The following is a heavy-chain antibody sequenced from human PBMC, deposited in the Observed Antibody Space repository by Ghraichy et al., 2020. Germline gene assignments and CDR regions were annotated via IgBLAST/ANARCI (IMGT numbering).Heavy chain of an antibody. V-gene: IGHV4-59*01. CDR2: IYYSGST. D-gene: IGHD6-19*01. J-gene: IGHJ4*02. CDR1: GGSISSYY. Sequence: SETLSLTCTVSGGSISSYYWSWIRQPPGKGLEWIGYIYYSGSTNYNPSLKSRVTISVDTSKNQFSLKLSSVTAADTAVYYCASGYSSGWGYFDYWGQGTLVTVSS. CDR3: ASGYSSGWGYFDY.